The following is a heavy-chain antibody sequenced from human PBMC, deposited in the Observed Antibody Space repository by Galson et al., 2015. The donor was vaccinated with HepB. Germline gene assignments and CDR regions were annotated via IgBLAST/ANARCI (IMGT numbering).Heavy chain of an antibody. D-gene: IGHD1-26*01. CDR2: IIPIFGTA. CDR3: ARDKKIVGATSWFDP. Sequence: SVKVSCKASGGTFSSYAISWVRQAPGQGLEWTGGIIPIFGTANYAQKFQGRVTITADESTSTAYMELSSLRSEDTAVYYCARDKKIVGATSWFDPWGQGTLVTVSS. V-gene: IGHV1-69*13. J-gene: IGHJ5*02. CDR1: GGTFSSYA.